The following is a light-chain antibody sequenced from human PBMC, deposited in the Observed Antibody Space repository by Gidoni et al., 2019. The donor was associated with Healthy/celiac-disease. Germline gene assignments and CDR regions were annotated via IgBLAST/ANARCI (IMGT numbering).Light chain of an antibody. V-gene: IGKV3-15*01. CDR3: QQRLT. CDR1: QSVSSN. CDR2: GAS. Sequence: EIVMTQSPATLSVSPGERATLSCRASQSVSSNLAWYQQKPGQAHRLLIYGASTRATGIPARFSGSGSGTEFTLTISSLQSEDFAVYYCQQRLTFGGGTKVEIK. J-gene: IGKJ4*01.